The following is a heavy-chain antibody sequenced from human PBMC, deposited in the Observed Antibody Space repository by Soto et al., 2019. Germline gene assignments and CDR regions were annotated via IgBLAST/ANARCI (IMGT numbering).Heavy chain of an antibody. CDR3: AKTQTDILDY. V-gene: IGHV3-30*18. CDR1: GFTFSSYG. J-gene: IGHJ4*02. CDR2: ISYDGSNK. D-gene: IGHD3-9*01. Sequence: PGGSLRLSCAASGFTFSSYGMHWVRQAPGRGLEWVAVISYDGSNKYYADSVKGRFTISTDNSKNTLYLQMNSLRAEDTAVYYCAKTQTDILDYWGQGTLVTVSS.